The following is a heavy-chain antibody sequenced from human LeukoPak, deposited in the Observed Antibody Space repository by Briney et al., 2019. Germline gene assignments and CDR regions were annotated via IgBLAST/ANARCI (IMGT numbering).Heavy chain of an antibody. J-gene: IGHJ4*02. Sequence: GGSLRLSCAASGFTFSTSAMNWVRQAPGRGLEWVSYISPTGGAIFYADSLRGRFTISRDNAKNSLYLQMNSLRAEDTALYFCASGIRERGFDYWGQGTLVTVS. D-gene: IGHD1-1*01. CDR3: ASGIRERGFDY. CDR1: GFTFSTSA. CDR2: ISPTGGAI. V-gene: IGHV3-21*01.